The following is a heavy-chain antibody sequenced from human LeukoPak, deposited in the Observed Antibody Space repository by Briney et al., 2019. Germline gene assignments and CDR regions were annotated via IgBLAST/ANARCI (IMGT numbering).Heavy chain of an antibody. J-gene: IGHJ4*02. D-gene: IGHD3-22*01. CDR1: GFTFDDYT. CDR2: ISWDGGST. V-gene: IGHV3-43*01. CDR3: ANWNDSSGYYY. Sequence: GGSLRLSCAASGFTFDDYTMHWVRHAPGKGLEWVSLISWDGGSTYYADSVKGRFTISRDNSKNSLYLQMNSLRTEDTDLYYCANWNDSSGYYYWGQGTLVTVSS.